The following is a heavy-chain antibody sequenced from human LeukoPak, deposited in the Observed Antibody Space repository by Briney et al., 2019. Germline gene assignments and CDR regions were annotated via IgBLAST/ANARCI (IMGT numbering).Heavy chain of an antibody. J-gene: IGHJ4*02. CDR1: GGTFSSYA. D-gene: IGHD2-15*01. Sequence: SVKVSCKASGGTFSSYAISWVRQAPGQGLEWMGGIIPIFGTANYAQKFQGRVTITADESTSTAYMELSSLRSEDTAVYYCARDNRSGGSCYRYSGYYFDYWGQGTLVTVSS. CDR3: ARDNRSGGSCYRYSGYYFDY. CDR2: IIPIFGTA. V-gene: IGHV1-69*13.